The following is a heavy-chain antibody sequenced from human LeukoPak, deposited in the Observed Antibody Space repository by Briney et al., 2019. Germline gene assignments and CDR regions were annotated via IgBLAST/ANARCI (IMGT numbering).Heavy chain of an antibody. CDR1: GYTFTDHW. V-gene: IGHV5-51*01. CDR3: ARHGLRGYYYYGMDV. D-gene: IGHD3-10*01. Sequence: GESLKISCKASGYTFTDHWIAWVRQMPGKGLEWMGIIYPGDSDTRYSPSFQGQVTISADKSISTAYLQWSSLKASDTAMYYCARHGLRGYYYYGMDVWGQGTTVTVSS. J-gene: IGHJ6*02. CDR2: IYPGDSDT.